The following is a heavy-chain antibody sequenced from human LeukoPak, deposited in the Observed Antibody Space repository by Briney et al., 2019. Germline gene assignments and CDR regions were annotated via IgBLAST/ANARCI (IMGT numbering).Heavy chain of an antibody. Sequence: RGSLRLSCAASGFPFDTYGMHWVRQAPGKGLEWVAFIRYDGSNKYYADSVKGRFTISRDNSKNTLYLQMNSLRAEDTAVYYCALLQADAFDIWGQGTMVTVSS. D-gene: IGHD1-26*01. V-gene: IGHV3-30*02. J-gene: IGHJ3*02. CDR2: IRYDGSNK. CDR1: GFPFDTYG. CDR3: ALLQADAFDI.